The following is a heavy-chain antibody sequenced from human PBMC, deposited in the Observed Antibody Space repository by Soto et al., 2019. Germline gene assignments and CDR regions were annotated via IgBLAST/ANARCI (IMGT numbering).Heavy chain of an antibody. D-gene: IGHD6-19*01. CDR1: GYTFTGYY. J-gene: IGHJ6*01. CDR2: INPNSGGT. V-gene: IGHV1-2*02. Sequence: GASVKVSCKASGYTFTGYYMHWVRQAPGQGLEWMGWINPNSGGTNYAQKFQGRVTMTRDTSISTAYMELSRLRSDDTAVYYCARGPYSSGWPTHYYNYGRGGWGREST. CDR3: ARGPYSSGWPTHYYNYGRGG.